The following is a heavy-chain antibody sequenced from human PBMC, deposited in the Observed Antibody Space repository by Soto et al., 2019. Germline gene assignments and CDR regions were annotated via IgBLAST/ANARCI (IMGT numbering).Heavy chain of an antibody. CDR2: IYWDEDK. Sequence: QITLKESGPTLVKPTQTLTLTCTFSGFSLSTSGVGVGWIRQPPGKALECLALIYWDEDKRYSPSLKSRLTITKDTNKNPVVLTMTTMDPVDTATYNCAHVGGYDSSGYYPQYFQHWGQGTLVTVSS. CDR1: GFSLSTSGVG. J-gene: IGHJ1*01. D-gene: IGHD3-22*01. V-gene: IGHV2-5*02. CDR3: AHVGGYDSSGYYPQYFQH.